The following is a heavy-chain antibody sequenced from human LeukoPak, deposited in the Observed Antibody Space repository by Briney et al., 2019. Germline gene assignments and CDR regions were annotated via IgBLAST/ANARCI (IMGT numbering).Heavy chain of an antibody. Sequence: GASVKVSCKASGYTFTSYGISWVRQAPGQGLEWMGWISAYNGNTNYAQKLQGRVTMTTDTSTSTAYMELRSLRSDDTAVYYCARSPIAARRFPLGYWGQGTLVTVSS. CDR3: ARSPIAARRFPLGY. CDR1: GYTFTSYG. D-gene: IGHD6-6*01. CDR2: ISAYNGNT. J-gene: IGHJ4*02. V-gene: IGHV1-18*01.